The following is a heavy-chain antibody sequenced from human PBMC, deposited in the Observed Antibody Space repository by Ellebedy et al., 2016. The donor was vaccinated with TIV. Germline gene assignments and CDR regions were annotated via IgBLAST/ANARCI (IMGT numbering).Heavy chain of an antibody. V-gene: IGHV1-69*13. CDR2: IIAIFGTT. CDR1: GATFSGSA. D-gene: IGHD6-19*01. Sequence: SVKVSCKASGATFSGSAISWVRQAPGLGLEWIGGIIAIFGTTKYAQKFQGRVTITADQLTATSHMELSDLRFEDTAIYYCARHIGYSNGPSEYWGQGSLVTVSS. J-gene: IGHJ4*02. CDR3: ARHIGYSNGPSEY.